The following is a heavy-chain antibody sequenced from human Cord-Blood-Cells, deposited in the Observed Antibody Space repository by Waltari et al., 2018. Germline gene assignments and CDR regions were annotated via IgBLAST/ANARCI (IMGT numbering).Heavy chain of an antibody. Sequence: QVQLVQSGAEVKKPGASVKVSCKASGYTFTSYGISWVRPAPGQGLEWMGWISAYNGNTNYAQKLQGRVTMTTDTSTSTAYMELRSLRSDDTAVYYCAREPDYDFWSGYAFDIWGQGTMVTVSS. CDR2: ISAYNGNT. D-gene: IGHD3-3*01. V-gene: IGHV1-18*04. J-gene: IGHJ3*02. CDR3: AREPDYDFWSGYAFDI. CDR1: GYTFTSYG.